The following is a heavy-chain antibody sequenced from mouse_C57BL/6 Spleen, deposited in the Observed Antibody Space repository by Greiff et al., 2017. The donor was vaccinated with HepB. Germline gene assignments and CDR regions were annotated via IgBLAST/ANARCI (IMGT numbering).Heavy chain of an antibody. V-gene: IGHV5-4*01. Sequence: EVMLVESGGGLVKPGGSLKLSCAASGFTFSSYAMSWVRQTPEKRLEWVATISDGGSYTYYPDNVKGRFTISRDNAKNNLYLQMSHLKSEDTAMYYCAREGGTMVTFDYWGQGTTLTVSS. D-gene: IGHD2-2*01. CDR2: ISDGGSYT. J-gene: IGHJ2*01. CDR3: AREGGTMVTFDY. CDR1: GFTFSSYA.